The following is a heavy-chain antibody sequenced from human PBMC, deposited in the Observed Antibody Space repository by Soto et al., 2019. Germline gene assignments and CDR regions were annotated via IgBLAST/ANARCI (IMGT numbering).Heavy chain of an antibody. D-gene: IGHD3-16*01. V-gene: IGHV3-53*02. J-gene: IGHJ5*02. CDR2: IYSGGST. Sequence: EVQLVETGGGLIQPGGSLRLSCAASGFTVSSNYMSWVSQAPGKGLEWVSVIYSGGSTYYADSVKGRFTISRDNSKNTLYLQMNSLRAEDTAVYYCARLFGGVMGRFDPWGQGTLVTVSS. CDR1: GFTVSSNY. CDR3: ARLFGGVMGRFDP.